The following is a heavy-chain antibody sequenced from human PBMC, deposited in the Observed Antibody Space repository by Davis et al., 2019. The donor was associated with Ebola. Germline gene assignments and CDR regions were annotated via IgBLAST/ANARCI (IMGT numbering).Heavy chain of an antibody. D-gene: IGHD3-3*01. V-gene: IGHV1-46*01. CDR3: ARDANYDFWSGYYTWSYYFDY. J-gene: IGHJ4*02. CDR2: INPSGGST. CDR1: GYTFTSYG. Sequence: ASVKVSCKASGYTFTSYGMHWVRQAPGQGLEWMGIINPSGGSTSYAQKFQGRVTMTTDTSTSTAYMELRSLRSDDTAVYYCARDANYDFWSGYYTWSYYFDYWGQGTLVTVSS.